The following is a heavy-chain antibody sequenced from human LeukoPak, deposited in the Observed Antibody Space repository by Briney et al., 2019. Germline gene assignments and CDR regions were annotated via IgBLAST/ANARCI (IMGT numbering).Heavy chain of an antibody. CDR1: GGSISSYY. CDR3: ASLQPPGKVGY. Sequence: TSETLSLTCTVSGGSISSYYWSWIRQPPGKGLEWIGYIYYSGSTNYNPSLKSRVTISVDKSKNQFSLKLSSVTAADTAVYYCASLQPPGKVGYWGQGTLVTVSS. J-gene: IGHJ4*02. V-gene: IGHV4-59*01. D-gene: IGHD1-26*01. CDR2: IYYSGST.